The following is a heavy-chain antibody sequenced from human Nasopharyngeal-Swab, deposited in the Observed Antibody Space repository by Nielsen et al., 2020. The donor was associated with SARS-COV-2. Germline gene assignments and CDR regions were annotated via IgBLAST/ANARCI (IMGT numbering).Heavy chain of an antibody. Sequence: SETLSLTCAVSGGSISSGGYSWSWIRQPPGKGLEWIGYIYHSGSTYYNPSLKSRVTISVDKSKNQFSLRLSSVSAADTAIYYCARGGAGSHWRYYIDYWGQGTLVTVSS. J-gene: IGHJ4*02. D-gene: IGHD2-8*02. CDR2: IYHSGST. CDR3: ARGGAGSHWRYYIDY. CDR1: GGSISSGGYS. V-gene: IGHV4-30-2*01.